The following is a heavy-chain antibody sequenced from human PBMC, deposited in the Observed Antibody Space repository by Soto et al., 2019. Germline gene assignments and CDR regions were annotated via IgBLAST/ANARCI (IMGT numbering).Heavy chain of an antibody. CDR3: ARDGNGFLEWLLSYYYGMDV. CDR1: GFTFSSYW. D-gene: IGHD3-3*01. J-gene: IGHJ6*02. V-gene: IGHV3-7*01. CDR2: IKQDGSEK. Sequence: GGSLRLSCAASGFTFSSYWMSWVRQAPGKGLEWVANIKQDGSEKYYVDSVKGRFTISRDNAKNSLYLQMNSLRAEDTAVYYCARDGNGFLEWLLSYYYGMDVWGQGTTVTVPS.